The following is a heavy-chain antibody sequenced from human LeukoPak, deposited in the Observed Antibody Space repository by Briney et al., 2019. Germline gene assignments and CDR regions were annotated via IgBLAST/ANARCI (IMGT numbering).Heavy chain of an antibody. Sequence: GGSLRLSCAASGFTFSSYGMHWVRHTPDKGLERVAVIWYDGSNKYYADSVKGRFTISRDNSKNTLYLQMNSLRAEDTAVYYCATQIIAVAGRPSDYWGQGTLVPVS. J-gene: IGHJ4*02. CDR3: ATQIIAVAGRPSDY. CDR2: IWYDGSNK. V-gene: IGHV3-33*01. D-gene: IGHD6-19*01. CDR1: GFTFSSYG.